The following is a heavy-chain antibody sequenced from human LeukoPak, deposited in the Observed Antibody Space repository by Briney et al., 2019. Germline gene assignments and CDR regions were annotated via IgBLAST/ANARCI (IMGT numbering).Heavy chain of an antibody. CDR3: ARAYQVGATASGNAFDI. CDR2: IIPILGIA. D-gene: IGHD1-26*01. CDR1: GYTFTSYG. Sequence: ASVKVSCKASGYTFTSYGISWVRQAPGQGLEWMGRIIPILGIANYAQKFQGRVTITADKSTSTAYMELSSLRSEDTAVYYCARAYQVGATASGNAFDIWGQGTMVTVSS. J-gene: IGHJ3*02. V-gene: IGHV1-69*04.